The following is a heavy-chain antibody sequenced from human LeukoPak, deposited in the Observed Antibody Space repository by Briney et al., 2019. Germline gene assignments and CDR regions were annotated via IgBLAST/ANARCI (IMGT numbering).Heavy chain of an antibody. D-gene: IGHD6-19*01. CDR2: IYYSGST. J-gene: IGHJ3*02. CDR3: ARQPYQWLDAFDI. Sequence: SETLSLTCTVSGGSISSYYWSWIRQPPGKGMEWVGYIYYSGSTNFNPSLKSRVTISVDTSKNQFSLKLSSVTAADTAVYYCARQPYQWLDAFDIWGQGTMVTVSS. CDR1: GGSISSYY. V-gene: IGHV4-59*01.